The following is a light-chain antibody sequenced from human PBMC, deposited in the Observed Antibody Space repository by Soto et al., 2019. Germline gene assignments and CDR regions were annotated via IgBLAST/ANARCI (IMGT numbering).Light chain of an antibody. V-gene: IGKV3-20*01. CDR1: QSVSNRY. J-gene: IGKJ5*01. CDR3: QQYDNYPIT. CDR2: GAS. Sequence: EIVLTQSPGTLSLSPGEGATLSCRASQSVSNRYLAWYQKKPGQAPRLLIYGASSRATGIPKRFSGSGSGTDFTLTISRLEPEDFAVYYCQQYDNYPITFGQGTRLDIK.